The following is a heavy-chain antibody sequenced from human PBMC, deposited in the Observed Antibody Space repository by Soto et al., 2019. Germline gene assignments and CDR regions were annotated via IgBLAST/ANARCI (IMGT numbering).Heavy chain of an antibody. J-gene: IGHJ4*02. CDR1: GGTFSSHG. CDR2: FIPIFGTS. CDR3: AGDGIMGSPSHTYFDY. D-gene: IGHD3-16*01. V-gene: IGHV1-69*06. Sequence: SVKVSCKASGGTFSSHGINWVRQAPGQGLEWMGGFIPIFGTSDYAQKFQGRVTITADKSTSTAYMELTSLRSEDSAVYYCAGDGIMGSPSHTYFDYWGQGTLVTVSS.